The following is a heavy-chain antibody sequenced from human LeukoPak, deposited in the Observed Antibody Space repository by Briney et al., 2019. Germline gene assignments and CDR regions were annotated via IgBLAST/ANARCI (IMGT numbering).Heavy chain of an antibody. D-gene: IGHD3-22*01. V-gene: IGHV4-39*01. CDR3: ARQGSSAYYPLFY. Sequence: PSETLSLTCTVSGGSISSSSYYCGWIRQPPGKGLEWIGSIYYSGSTYYNPSLKSRVTISVDTSKNQFSLKLNSVTAADTAVYYCARQGSSAYYPLFYWGQGTLVTVSS. CDR1: GGSISSSSYY. J-gene: IGHJ4*02. CDR2: IYYSGST.